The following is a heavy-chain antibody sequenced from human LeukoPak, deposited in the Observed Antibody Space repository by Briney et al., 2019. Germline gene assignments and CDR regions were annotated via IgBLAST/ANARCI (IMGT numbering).Heavy chain of an antibody. CDR2: INSDGSST. J-gene: IGHJ4*02. Sequence: PGGSLRLSCAASGFTFSSYWMHWVRQAPGKGLVWVSRINSDGSSTSYADSVKGRFTISRDNSKNTLYLQMNSLRAEDTAVYYCAKVSPPTVAGRDYFDYWGQGTLVTVSS. D-gene: IGHD6-19*01. CDR3: AKVSPPTVAGRDYFDY. CDR1: GFTFSSYW. V-gene: IGHV3-74*01.